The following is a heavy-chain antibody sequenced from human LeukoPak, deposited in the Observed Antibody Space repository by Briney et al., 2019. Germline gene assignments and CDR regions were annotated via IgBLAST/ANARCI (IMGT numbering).Heavy chain of an antibody. Sequence: GGSLRLSCAASGFTFSSYAMHWVRQAPGKGLEWVAVISYDGSNKYYADSVKGRFTISGDNSKNTLYLQMNSLRAEDTAVYYCARDRDVVGGSEGMDVWGQGTTVTVSS. V-gene: IGHV3-30-3*01. CDR2: ISYDGSNK. CDR1: GFTFSSYA. D-gene: IGHD5-12*01. CDR3: ARDRDVVGGSEGMDV. J-gene: IGHJ6*02.